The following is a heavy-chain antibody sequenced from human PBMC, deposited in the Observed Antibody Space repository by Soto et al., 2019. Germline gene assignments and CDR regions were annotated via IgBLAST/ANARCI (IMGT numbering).Heavy chain of an antibody. CDR3: ARTSVNWGSRGLVDY. CDR2: LYWDDDK. Sequence: QITLKESGPTLVKPTQPLTLTCTFSGFSLSTSGVGVGWIRQPPGKALEWLAFLYWDDDKRYRPSLKSRLTITKETSKNQVLLTMTNMDPVDTATYYCARTSVNWGSRGLVDYWGQGTLVTVAS. V-gene: IGHV2-5*02. J-gene: IGHJ4*02. CDR1: GFSLSTSGVG. D-gene: IGHD7-27*01.